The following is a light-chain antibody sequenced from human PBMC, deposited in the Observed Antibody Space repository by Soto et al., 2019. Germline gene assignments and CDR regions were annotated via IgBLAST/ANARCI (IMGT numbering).Light chain of an antibody. CDR1: SSNIGGNS. V-gene: IGLV1-51*01. J-gene: IGLJ1*01. Sequence: QAFLTEHPSLSAAPGQKVTISCSGSSSNIGGNSVSWYQQLPGTAPKLLIYDDNKRPSGIPDRFSGSKSGTSATLGITGFQTGDEADYYCGSWDSSLSAYVFGTGTKVTVL. CDR3: GSWDSSLSAYV. CDR2: DDN.